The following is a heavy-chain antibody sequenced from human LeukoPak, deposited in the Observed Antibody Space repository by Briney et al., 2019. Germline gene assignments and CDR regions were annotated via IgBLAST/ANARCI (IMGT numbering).Heavy chain of an antibody. D-gene: IGHD6-19*01. CDR1: GFTFSSYD. V-gene: IGHV3-13*01. Sequence: GGSLRLSCAASGFTFSSYDMHWVRHATGKGLEWVSAIGTAGDTYYPGSVKGRFTISRENAKNSLYLQMNSLRAGDTAVYYCASSPLLIAVAGTGFFDYWGQGTLVTVSS. J-gene: IGHJ4*02. CDR2: IGTAGDT. CDR3: ASSPLLIAVAGTGFFDY.